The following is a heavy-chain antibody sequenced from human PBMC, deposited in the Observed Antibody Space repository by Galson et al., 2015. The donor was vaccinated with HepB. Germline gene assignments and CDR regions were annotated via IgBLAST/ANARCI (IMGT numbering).Heavy chain of an antibody. V-gene: IGHV1-2*04. Sequence: SVKVSCKASGYTFTAYYMHWVRQAPGQGLEWMGWINPNSGGTNYAQKFQDWVTLTWDTSISTAYMELSRLRSDDSAVYYCARGPRRPFGEDNWFDPWGQGTLVTVSS. CDR2: INPNSGGT. D-gene: IGHD3-10*01. CDR1: GYTFTAYY. J-gene: IGHJ5*02. CDR3: ARGPRRPFGEDNWFDP.